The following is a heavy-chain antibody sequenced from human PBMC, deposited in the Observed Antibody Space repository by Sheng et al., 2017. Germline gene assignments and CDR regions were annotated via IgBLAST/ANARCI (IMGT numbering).Heavy chain of an antibody. D-gene: IGHD1-1*01. CDR3: ALFPGERDTFDM. V-gene: IGHV3-74*02. J-gene: IGHJ3*02. Sequence: VQLVESGGGLVKPGGSLRLSCAASGFTFSDYYMTWIRQAPGKGLVWVSGIKEDGSETTYADSVKGRFTISRDNAQNTLYLQINSLRAEDTAVYYCALFPGERDTFDMWGQGTMVTVSS. CDR1: GFTFSDYY. CDR2: IKEDGSET.